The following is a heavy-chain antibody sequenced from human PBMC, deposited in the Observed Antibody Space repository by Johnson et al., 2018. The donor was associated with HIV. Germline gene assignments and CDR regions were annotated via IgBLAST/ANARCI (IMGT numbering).Heavy chain of an antibody. CDR1: GFTFSNYY. Sequence: QVQLVESGGGVVQPGRSLRLSCVASGFTFSNYYMCWVRQAPGKGLEWVSYISSSGSTIYYADSVKGRFPISRDNAQNSLYLQMNSLRAEDTAVYYCAKWFSYDNTPYYYVPFDIWGQGTMVTVSS. CDR2: ISSSGSTI. V-gene: IGHV3-11*04. CDR3: AKWFSYDNTPYYYVPFDI. J-gene: IGHJ3*02. D-gene: IGHD3-22*01.